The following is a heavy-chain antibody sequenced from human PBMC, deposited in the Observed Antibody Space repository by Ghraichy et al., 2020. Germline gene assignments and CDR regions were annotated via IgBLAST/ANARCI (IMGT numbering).Heavy chain of an antibody. CDR3: AREGCGGDCNAFDI. J-gene: IGHJ3*02. Sequence: SETLSLTCTVSGGSISSYYWSWIRQPPGKGLEWIGYIYYSGSTNYNPSLKSRVTISVDTSKNQFSLKLSSVTAADTAVYYCAREGCGGDCNAFDIWGQGTMVTVSS. D-gene: IGHD2-21*02. CDR2: IYYSGST. CDR1: GGSISSYY. V-gene: IGHV4-59*01.